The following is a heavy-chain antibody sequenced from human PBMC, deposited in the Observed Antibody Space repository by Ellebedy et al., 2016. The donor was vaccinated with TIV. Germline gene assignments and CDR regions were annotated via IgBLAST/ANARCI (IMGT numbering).Heavy chain of an antibody. D-gene: IGHD5-24*01. CDR1: GYTFTGYW. Sequence: AASVKVSCKTSGYTFTGYWMHWVRQAPGQGLEWMGWINPNRGGTSYAQKFQGRVTMTRDTSISTTYMELSNLRSEDTAVYYCAGGWLQFSFDYWGQGTLVTVSS. J-gene: IGHJ4*02. CDR2: INPNRGGT. CDR3: AGGWLQFSFDY. V-gene: IGHV1-2*02.